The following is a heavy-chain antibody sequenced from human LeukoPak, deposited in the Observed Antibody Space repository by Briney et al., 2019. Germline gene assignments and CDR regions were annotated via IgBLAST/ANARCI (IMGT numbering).Heavy chain of an antibody. J-gene: IGHJ4*02. V-gene: IGHV3-30*18. CDR3: AKDRGFLGYYFDY. Sequence: GGSLRLSCAASGFTFSSYGMHWVRQAPGKGLEWVAVISYDGSNKYYADSVKGRFTISRDNSKNTLYLQMNSLRAEDTAVYYFAKDRGFLGYYFDYGGQGTRVTV. CDR2: ISYDGSNK. CDR1: GFTFSSYG. D-gene: IGHD3-10*01.